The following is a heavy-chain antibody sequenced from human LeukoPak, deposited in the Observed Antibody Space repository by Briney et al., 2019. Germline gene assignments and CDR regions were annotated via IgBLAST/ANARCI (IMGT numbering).Heavy chain of an antibody. CDR1: GFRFSGAW. D-gene: IGHD1-26*01. Sequence: GSLRLSCAASGFRFSGAWMSWVRQAPGKGLEWVGRVKGKTDGGTTDHAAPVRGRFTISRDDSKNTLYLQMNSLKIEDTAVYYCSTANKGYFPWGQGPWSPSHQ. J-gene: IGHJ5*02. CDR3: STANKGYFP. V-gene: IGHV3-15*01. CDR2: VKGKTDGGTT.